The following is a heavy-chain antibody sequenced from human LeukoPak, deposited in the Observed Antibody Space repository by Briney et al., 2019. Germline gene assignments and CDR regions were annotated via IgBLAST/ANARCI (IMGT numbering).Heavy chain of an antibody. D-gene: IGHD3-3*01. J-gene: IGHJ4*02. CDR3: ARTPFRFLLFLELDY. CDR1: GGTFSSYA. CDR2: IIPILGIA. Sequence: SVKVSCKASGGTFSSYAISWVRQAPGQGLEWMGRIIPILGIANYAQKFQGRVTITADKSTSTAYMELSSLRSEDTAVYYCARTPFRFLLFLELDYWGQGTLVTVSS. V-gene: IGHV1-69*04.